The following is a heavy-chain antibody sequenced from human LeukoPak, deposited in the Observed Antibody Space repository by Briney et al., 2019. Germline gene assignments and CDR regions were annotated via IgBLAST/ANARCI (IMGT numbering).Heavy chain of an antibody. CDR2: ISGSGGST. CDR3: AKVVERWLQLAYFDY. CDR1: GFTFSSYA. V-gene: IGHV3-23*01. D-gene: IGHD5-24*01. Sequence: PGGSLRLSCAASGFTFSSYAMSWVRQAPGKGLEWVSAISGSGGSTYYADSVKGRFTISRDNSKNTLYLQMNSLRAEDTAVYYCAKVVERWLQLAYFDYWGQGTLVTVSS. J-gene: IGHJ4*02.